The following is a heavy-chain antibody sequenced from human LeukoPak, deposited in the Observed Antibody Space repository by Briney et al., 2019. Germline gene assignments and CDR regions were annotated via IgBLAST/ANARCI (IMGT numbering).Heavy chain of an antibody. CDR1: VGTFSSYA. J-gene: IGHJ4*02. Sequence: ASVKVSCKASVGTFSSYAIRWVRQAPGQGLEWMGGIIPIFGTANYAQKFQGRVTITADESTSTAYMELSSLRSEDTAVYYCAREATGSRTHEWGQGTLVTVSS. CDR3: AREATGSRTHE. CDR2: IIPIFGTA. V-gene: IGHV1-69*01.